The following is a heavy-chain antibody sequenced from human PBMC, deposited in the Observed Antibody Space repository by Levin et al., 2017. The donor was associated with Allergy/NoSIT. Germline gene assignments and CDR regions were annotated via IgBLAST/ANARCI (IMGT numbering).Heavy chain of an antibody. J-gene: IGHJ4*02. CDR2: INWNGGST. CDR3: ARRYSSDWGVDY. Sequence: LTGGSLRLSCAASGFTFADYGMSWVRQAPGKGLEWVSGINWNGGSTGYADSVKGRFTISRDNAKNSLYLQMDSLRAEDTALYYCARRYSSDWGVDYWGQGTLVAVSS. CDR1: GFTFADYG. D-gene: IGHD6-19*01. V-gene: IGHV3-20*04.